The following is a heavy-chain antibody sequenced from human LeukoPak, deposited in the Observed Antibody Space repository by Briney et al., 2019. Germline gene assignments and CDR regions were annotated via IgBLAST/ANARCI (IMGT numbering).Heavy chain of an antibody. CDR3: AGDLVTVTKRFYI. Sequence: PSQTLSLTCAVSSDFFSSHYWTWIRQPPRRGLEWVGYIPYIGTTNYNTSLKGRVPISLEPAKNRFSLKLSSVALAATAGFYFAGDLVTVTKRFYIWGLGTLV. CDR2: IPYIGTT. D-gene: IGHD4-17*01. V-gene: IGHV4-59*11. CDR1: SDFFSSHY. J-gene: IGHJ3*02.